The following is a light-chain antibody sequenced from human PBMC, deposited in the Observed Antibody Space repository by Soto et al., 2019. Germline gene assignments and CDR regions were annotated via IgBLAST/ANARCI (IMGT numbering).Light chain of an antibody. CDR1: QSISSTY. Sequence: EIVLTQSPGTLSLSPGERATLSCRASQSISSTYLSWYQQKPDQAPRLLIYGASTRATGIPDRFSGSGSGTDFTLTISTLEPEDFVVYYCQQYGSSPLMYTFGQGTKLEIK. J-gene: IGKJ2*01. CDR3: QQYGSSPLMYT. CDR2: GAS. V-gene: IGKV3-20*01.